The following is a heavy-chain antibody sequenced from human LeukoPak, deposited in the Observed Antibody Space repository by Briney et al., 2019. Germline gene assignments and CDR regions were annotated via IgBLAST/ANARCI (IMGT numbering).Heavy chain of an antibody. Sequence: PGGSLRLSCTASGFTFSSYCMHWVRQAPGKGLVWVSRINSDGSSTSYADSVKGRFTISRDNAKNTLYLQMNSLRAEGTAMYYCARADRPNWYFDLWGRGTLVTVSS. CDR1: GFTFSSYC. V-gene: IGHV3-74*01. J-gene: IGHJ2*01. CDR2: INSDGSST. CDR3: ARADRPNWYFDL.